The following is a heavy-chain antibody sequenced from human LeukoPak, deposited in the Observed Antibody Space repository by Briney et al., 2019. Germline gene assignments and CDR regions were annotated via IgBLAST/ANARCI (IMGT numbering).Heavy chain of an antibody. CDR3: ARLEKVVPAAMEVGAFDY. CDR2: INHSGST. Sequence: SETLSLTCAVYGGSISGYYWSWIRQPPGKGLEWIGEINHSGSTNYNPSLKSRVTISVDTSKNQFSLKLSSVTAADTAVYYCARLEKVVPAAMEVGAFDYWGQGTLVTVSS. CDR1: GGSISGYY. V-gene: IGHV4-34*01. D-gene: IGHD2-2*01. J-gene: IGHJ4*02.